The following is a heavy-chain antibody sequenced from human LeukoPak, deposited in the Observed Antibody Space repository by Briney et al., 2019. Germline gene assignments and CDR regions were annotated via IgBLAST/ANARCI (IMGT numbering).Heavy chain of an antibody. Sequence: SVKVSCKASGGTFSSYAISWVRQAPGQGLEWMGGIIPIFGTANYAQKFQGRVTITTDESTSTAYMELSRLRSEDTAVYYCARGQKGGYSYGTIGGFDYWGQGTLVTVSS. V-gene: IGHV1-69*05. D-gene: IGHD5-18*01. CDR3: ARGQKGGYSYGTIGGFDY. J-gene: IGHJ4*02. CDR1: GGTFSSYA. CDR2: IIPIFGTA.